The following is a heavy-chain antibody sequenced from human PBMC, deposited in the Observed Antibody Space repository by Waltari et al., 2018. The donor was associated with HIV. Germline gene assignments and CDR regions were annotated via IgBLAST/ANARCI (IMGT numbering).Heavy chain of an antibody. CDR3: ARDYDILTGDLFDY. D-gene: IGHD3-9*01. CDR1: GLTFSSYS. Sequence: EVQLVESGGGLVQPGGSLRLSCAASGLTFSSYSMNWVRQAPGKGLEWVSYISSSSSTIYYADSVKGRFTISRDNAKNSLYLQMNSLRDEDTAVYYCARDYDILTGDLFDYWGQGTLVTVSS. J-gene: IGHJ4*02. V-gene: IGHV3-48*02. CDR2: ISSSSSTI.